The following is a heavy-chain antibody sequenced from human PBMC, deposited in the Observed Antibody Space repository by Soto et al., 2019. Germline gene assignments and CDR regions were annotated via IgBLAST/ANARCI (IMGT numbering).Heavy chain of an antibody. CDR2: ISSSSSYI. Sequence: PGGSLRLSCAASGFTFSSYSMNWVRQAPGEGLEWVSSISSSSSYIYYADSVKGRFTISRDNAKNSLYLQMNSLRAEDTAVYYCASHGIAPFSDYWGQGTLVTVSS. CDR1: GFTFSSYS. CDR3: ASHGIAPFSDY. V-gene: IGHV3-21*01. D-gene: IGHD6-13*01. J-gene: IGHJ4*02.